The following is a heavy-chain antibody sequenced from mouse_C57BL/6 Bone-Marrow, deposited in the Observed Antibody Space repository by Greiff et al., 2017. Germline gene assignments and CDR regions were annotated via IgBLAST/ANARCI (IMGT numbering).Heavy chain of an antibody. J-gene: IGHJ1*03. Sequence: EVQLQQPGAELVKPGASVKLSCKASGYTFTSYWMHWVKQRPGRGLEWIGRIDPEDGETKYAPKFQGKATITADTSSNTAYLQLSSLTSEDTAVYYCARRGYFDVWGTGTTVTVSS. V-gene: IGHV14-2*01. CDR1: GYTFTSYW. CDR3: ARRGYFDV. CDR2: IDPEDGET.